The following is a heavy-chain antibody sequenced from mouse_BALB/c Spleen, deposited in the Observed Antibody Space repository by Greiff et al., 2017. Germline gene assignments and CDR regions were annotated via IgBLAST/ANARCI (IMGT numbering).Heavy chain of an antibody. V-gene: IGHV1-7*01. CDR1: GYTFTSYW. J-gene: IGHJ3*01. CDR3: ARNDYGNRFAY. CDR2: INPSTGYT. Sequence: QVQLKESGAELAKPGASVKMSCKASGYTFTSYWMHWVKQRPGQGLEWIGYINPSTGYTEYNQKFKDKATLTADKSSSTAYMQLSSLTSEDSAVYYCARNDYGNRFAYWGQGTLVTVSA. D-gene: IGHD2-1*01.